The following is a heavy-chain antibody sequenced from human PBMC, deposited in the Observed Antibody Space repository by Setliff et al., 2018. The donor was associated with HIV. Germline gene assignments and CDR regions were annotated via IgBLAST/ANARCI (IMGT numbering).Heavy chain of an antibody. CDR2: IYTSGST. D-gene: IGHD6-13*01. V-gene: IGHV4-61*09. CDR1: GGSISSGGYY. J-gene: IGHJ6*03. Sequence: SETLSLTCNVSGGSISSGGYYWSWIRQPAGKGLEWIGHIYTSGSTNYNPSLKRRVTISIDTSKNQFSLKLSSVTAADTAVYYCARDRGGAAAGGYYYMDVWGKGTTVTVSS. CDR3: ARDRGGAAAGGYYYMDV.